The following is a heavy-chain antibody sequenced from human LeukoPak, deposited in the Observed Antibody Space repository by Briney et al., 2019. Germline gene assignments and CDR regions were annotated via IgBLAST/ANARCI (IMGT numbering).Heavy chain of an antibody. CDR1: RSFSDHY. CDR2: TKNRGESHIT. Sequence: GGPLRLSCVASRSFSDHYMDWVRQAPGKGLEWIGRTKNRGESHITQYAASVNGRFTASRDDSKNSLYLQMNNLKTEDTAVYYCARDTDTAMDVWGQGTTVTVSS. V-gene: IGHV3-72*01. CDR3: ARDTDTAMDV. J-gene: IGHJ6*02.